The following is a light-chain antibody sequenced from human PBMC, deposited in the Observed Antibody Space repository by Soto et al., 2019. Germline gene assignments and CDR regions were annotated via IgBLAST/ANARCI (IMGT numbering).Light chain of an antibody. CDR1: QSVSSSF. V-gene: IGKV3D-20*02. Sequence: DIVLPQSPGTLSLSPVERAPLSCSASQSVSSSFLAWYQQKPGQAPRPLIYGASSRATGIPDRFSGSGSGTDFTLTISSLEPEDFAVYYCQQRSNWPITFGQGPRLEI. CDR2: GAS. CDR3: QQRSNWPIT. J-gene: IGKJ5*01.